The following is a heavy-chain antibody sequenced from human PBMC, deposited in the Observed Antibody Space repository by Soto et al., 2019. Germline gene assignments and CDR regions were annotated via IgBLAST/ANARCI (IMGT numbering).Heavy chain of an antibody. CDR2: IYYSGST. V-gene: IGHV4-31*03. CDR1: GGSISSGGYY. CDR3: ARWPQLEPRFDY. J-gene: IGHJ4*02. D-gene: IGHD1-1*01. Sequence: QVQLQESGPGLVKPSQTLSLTCTVSGGSISSGGYYWSWIRQHPGKGLEWIGYIYYSGSTYYNPSLKSRVXXXVXXSKNQFSLKLRSVTAADTAVYYCARWPQLEPRFDYWGQGTLVTVSS.